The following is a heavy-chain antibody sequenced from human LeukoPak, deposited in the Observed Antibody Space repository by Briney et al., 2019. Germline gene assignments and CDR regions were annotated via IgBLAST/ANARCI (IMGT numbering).Heavy chain of an antibody. Sequence: SQTLSLTCAISGDSVSSNSAAWNWIRQSPSRGLEWLGRTYYRSKWFRYYAASVKSRITINPDTSKNQFTLQLNSVTPEGTAVYYCARGPAHFQHWGQGILVTVSS. CDR2: TYYRSKWFR. CDR1: GDSVSSNSAA. V-gene: IGHV6-1*01. D-gene: IGHD2-2*01. CDR3: ARGPAHFQH. J-gene: IGHJ1*01.